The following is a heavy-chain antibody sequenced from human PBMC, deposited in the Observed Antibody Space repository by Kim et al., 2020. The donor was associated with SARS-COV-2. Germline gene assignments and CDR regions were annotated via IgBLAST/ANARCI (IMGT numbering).Heavy chain of an antibody. D-gene: IGHD4-17*01. Sequence: GGSLRLSCAASGFTFSSYGMHWVRQAPGKGLEWVAVISDDGSIKYYGDSVKGRFTISRDNSKKTLFLLLNSLRVEDTAVYYCTGGLMTTVPSQVGYWGQGTLVTVSS. CDR3: TGGLMTTVPSQVGY. CDR1: GFTFSSYG. J-gene: IGHJ4*02. CDR2: ISDDGSIK. V-gene: IGHV3-30*03.